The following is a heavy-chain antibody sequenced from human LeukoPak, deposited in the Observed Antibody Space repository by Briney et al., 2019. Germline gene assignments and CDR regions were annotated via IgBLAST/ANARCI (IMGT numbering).Heavy chain of an antibody. D-gene: IGHD3-10*01. CDR3: ARVDGYSYVSGNFYNYWFDP. J-gene: IGHJ5*02. CDR2: ISHSGST. CDR1: GGSFSGYY. V-gene: IGHV4-34*01. Sequence: SETLSLTCAVYGGSFSGYYWSWIRQPPGKGLEWIGKISHSGSTNYNASLESRVTLSLDSFKNQFSLKLTSVTAADTAVYYCARVDGYSYVSGNFYNYWFDPWGQGTLVTVSS.